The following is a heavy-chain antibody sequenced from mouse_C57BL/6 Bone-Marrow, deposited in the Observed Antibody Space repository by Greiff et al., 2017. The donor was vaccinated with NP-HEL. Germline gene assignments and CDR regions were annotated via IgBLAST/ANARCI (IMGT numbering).Heavy chain of an antibody. J-gene: IGHJ4*01. CDR2: INPNNGGT. CDR1: GYTFTDYY. CDR3: ARGVGDYAMDY. V-gene: IGHV1-26*01. D-gene: IGHD1-1*01. Sequence: EVQLQQSGPELVKPGASVKISCKASGYTFTDYYMNWVKQSHGKSLEWIGDINPNNGGTSYNQKFKGKATLTVAKSSSTAYMEHRSLTSEDSAVYYCARGVGDYAMDYWGQGTSVTVSS.